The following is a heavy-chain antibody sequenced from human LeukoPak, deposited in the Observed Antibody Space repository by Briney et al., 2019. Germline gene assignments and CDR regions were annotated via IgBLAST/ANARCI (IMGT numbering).Heavy chain of an antibody. CDR2: MNPNSGNT. CDR3: ARAAAYYYGSGSLPPVSNYYYGIDV. V-gene: IGHV1-8*01. D-gene: IGHD3-10*01. CDR1: GYTFTSYD. Sequence: ASVKVSCKASGYTFTSYDINWVRQATGQGLEWMGWMNPNSGNTGYAQKFQGRVTMTRNTSISTAYMELSSLRSEDTAVYYCARAAAYYYGSGSLPPVSNYYYGIDVWGQGTTVTVYS. J-gene: IGHJ6*02.